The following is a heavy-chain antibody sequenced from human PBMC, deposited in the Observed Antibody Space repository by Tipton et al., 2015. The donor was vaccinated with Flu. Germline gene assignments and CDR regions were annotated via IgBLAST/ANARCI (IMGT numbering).Heavy chain of an antibody. J-gene: IGHJ6*02. CDR1: TFTFRAYA. Sequence: SLRLSCAASTFTFRAYAMHWVRQAPGNGLEWVSVISSDGGDKYYSDSVKGRFTVSRDNSKDTLDLQMNSLRPEDTAVYYCARACNGGSCISRQYHNYGMDVWGQGTTVTVS. CDR2: ISSDGGDK. V-gene: IGHV3-30*04. D-gene: IGHD2-15*01. CDR3: ARACNGGSCISRQYHNYGMDV.